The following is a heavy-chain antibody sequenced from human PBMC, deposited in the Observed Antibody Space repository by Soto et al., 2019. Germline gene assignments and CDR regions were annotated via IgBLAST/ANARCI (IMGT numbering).Heavy chain of an antibody. CDR2: ISSSSSYT. CDR1: GFTFSDYY. Sequence: QVQLVESGGGLVKPGGSLRLSCAASGFTFSDYYMSWIRQAPGKGLEWVSYISSSSSYTNYADSVKGRFTISRDNAKNSLYLQMNSMGAEDAAEYYCARVLGGIVYAFDIWGQGTMVTVSS. V-gene: IGHV3-11*05. J-gene: IGHJ3*02. CDR3: ARVLGGIVYAFDI. D-gene: IGHD3-16*01.